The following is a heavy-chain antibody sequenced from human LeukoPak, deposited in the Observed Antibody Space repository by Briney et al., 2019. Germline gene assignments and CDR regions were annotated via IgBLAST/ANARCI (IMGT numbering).Heavy chain of an antibody. Sequence: PGGSLRLSCAASGFTFSSYGMHWVRQAPGKGLEWVAVIWYDGSNKYYADSVKGRFTISRDNSKNTLYLQMNSLRAEDTAVYYCARALGGVVITLGMDVWGQGTTVTVSS. J-gene: IGHJ6*02. CDR1: GFTFSSYG. V-gene: IGHV3-33*01. D-gene: IGHD3-3*01. CDR2: IWYDGSNK. CDR3: ARALGGVVITLGMDV.